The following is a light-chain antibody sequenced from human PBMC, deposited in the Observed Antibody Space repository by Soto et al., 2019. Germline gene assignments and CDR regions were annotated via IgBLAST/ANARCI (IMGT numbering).Light chain of an antibody. CDR2: VAS. CDR1: QAISSY. CDR3: QQSYTAPLT. J-gene: IGKJ4*01. Sequence: DTHMTQSPSSLSASLGDRVSITCRASQAISSYLNWYQQKPGKAPKLLISVASNVQRGVPSRFSGSGSGTDFTLSINSLRPEDSATYYCQQSYTAPLTFGGGTNVEI. V-gene: IGKV1-39*01.